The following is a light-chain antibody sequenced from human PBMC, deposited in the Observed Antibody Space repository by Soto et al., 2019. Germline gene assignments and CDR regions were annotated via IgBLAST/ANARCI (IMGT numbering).Light chain of an antibody. J-gene: IGKJ4*01. Sequence: EVVLTQSPATLSLSPGEGATLLCRASQSLVATHLDRSLAWYQQQPGQAPRVLIYGASTRAPGIPGRFTGSGSGTDFTLTINALEPEYFAVYYCQHCRGSCTFGGGTKVEVK. CDR3: QHCRGSCT. V-gene: IGKV3-20*01. CDR2: GAS. CDR1: QSLVATHLDRS.